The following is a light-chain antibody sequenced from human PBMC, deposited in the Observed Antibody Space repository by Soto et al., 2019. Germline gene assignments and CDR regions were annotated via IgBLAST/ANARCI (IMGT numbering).Light chain of an antibody. CDR2: GAS. Sequence: DIQMTQSPSSVSASVGDTVTITCRASQGVGVWLGWYQHKPGTAPHLLIYGASGLQVGVPSRFSGSGSGADFSLTISSLQPEDVATYYCKQSRSFPLTFGGGTKVDIK. CDR3: KQSRSFPLT. V-gene: IGKV1-12*01. J-gene: IGKJ4*01. CDR1: QGVGVW.